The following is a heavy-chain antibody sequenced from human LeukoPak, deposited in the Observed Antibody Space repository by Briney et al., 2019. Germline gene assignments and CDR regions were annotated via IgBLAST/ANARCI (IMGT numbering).Heavy chain of an antibody. CDR1: GDSISSARNY. V-gene: IGHV4-39*01. CDR3: ARHLSGTAMAHYFDF. D-gene: IGHD5-18*01. J-gene: IGHJ4*02. CDR2: VYSSGST. Sequence: ASEALSLTCSVSGDSISSARNYWGWIRQSPGKGLEWLASVYSSGSTHSNPSLTSRVSISIDMSKNQFSLKLYSVTASDAAIYYCARHLSGTAMAHYFDFWGQGTLVTVSS.